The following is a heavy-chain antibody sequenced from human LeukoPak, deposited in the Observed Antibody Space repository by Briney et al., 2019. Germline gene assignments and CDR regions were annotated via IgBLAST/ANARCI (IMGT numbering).Heavy chain of an antibody. CDR2: ISAYNGNT. CDR3: ARDLRSRYCSGGSCYWEDY. D-gene: IGHD2-15*01. J-gene: IGHJ4*02. CDR1: GYTFTSYG. V-gene: IGHV1-18*01. Sequence: ASVKVSCKASGYTFTSYGISWVRQAPGQGLEWMGWISAYNGNTNYVQKLQGRVTMTTDTSTSTAYMELRSLRSDDTAVYYCARDLRSRYCSGGSCYWEDYWGQGTLVTVSS.